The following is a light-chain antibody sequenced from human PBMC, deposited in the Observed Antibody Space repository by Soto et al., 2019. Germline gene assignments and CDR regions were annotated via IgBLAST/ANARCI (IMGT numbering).Light chain of an antibody. CDR3: QSYDSSLSGGV. V-gene: IGLV1-40*01. CDR2: ANN. CDR1: SSNIGAGYD. Sequence: QSVLTQPPSVSGAPGQRVTISCTGSSSNIGAGYDVHWYQQFPGTAPKFLISANNNRPSGLPDRFSGSKSGTSASLAISGLQAEDEADYYCQSYDSSLSGGVFGGGTKLTVL. J-gene: IGLJ3*02.